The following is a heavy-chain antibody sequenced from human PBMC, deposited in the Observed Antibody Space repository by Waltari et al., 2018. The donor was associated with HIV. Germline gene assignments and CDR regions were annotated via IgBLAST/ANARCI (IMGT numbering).Heavy chain of an antibody. CDR1: RFTLGSSG. D-gene: IGHD3-22*01. V-gene: IGHV3-33*01. J-gene: IGHJ4*02. CDR3: ARTPYDTSGYCFDY. Sequence: QVQLVASGGAVVRPGGSLRLSCAASRFTLGSSGMHWVRQAPGKGLEWLSVVWYDGKNKYCADSVKGRCTVSRDNSKNTLFLQMNSLRVDDTAVYYCARTPYDTSGYCFDYWGQGTLVTVSS. CDR2: VWYDGKNK.